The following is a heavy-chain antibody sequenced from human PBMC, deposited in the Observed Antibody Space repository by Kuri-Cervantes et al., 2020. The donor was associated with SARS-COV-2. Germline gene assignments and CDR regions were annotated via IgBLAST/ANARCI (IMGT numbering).Heavy chain of an antibody. CDR2: IRYDGSNK. CDR1: GFTFSSYG. Sequence: GGSLRLSCAASGFTFSSYGMHWVRQAPGKGLEWVAFIRYDGSNKYYADSVKGRFTISRDNSKNTLYLQMNSLRAEDTAVYYCAKDLIAAHKYYFDYWGQGTLVTVSS. V-gene: IGHV3-30*02. D-gene: IGHD6-6*01. J-gene: IGHJ4*02. CDR3: AKDLIAAHKYYFDY.